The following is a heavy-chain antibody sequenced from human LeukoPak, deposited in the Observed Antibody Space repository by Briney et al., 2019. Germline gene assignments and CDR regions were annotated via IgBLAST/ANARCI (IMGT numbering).Heavy chain of an antibody. D-gene: IGHD3-22*01. V-gene: IGHV1-18*01. CDR1: GYTFISYG. Sequence: VASVTVSCKASGYTFISYGVSWVRQAPGQGLEWMGWISPYNGNTNYAQKFQGRVTMTTDTSTSTAYMELRSLRSDDTAMYYCARDYYYDSSGHYRGYYFDYWGQGTLVTVSS. CDR2: ISPYNGNT. J-gene: IGHJ4*02. CDR3: ARDYYYDSSGHYRGYYFDY.